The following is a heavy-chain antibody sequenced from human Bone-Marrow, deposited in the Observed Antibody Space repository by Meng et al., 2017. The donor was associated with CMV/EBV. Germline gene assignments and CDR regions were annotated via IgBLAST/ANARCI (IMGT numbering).Heavy chain of an antibody. J-gene: IGHJ6*02. CDR2: INPSGGST. Sequence: ASVKVSCKASGYTFTSYYMHWVRQAPGQGLEWMGIINPSGGSTSYAQKFQGRVTMTRDTSTSTVYMELSSLRSEDTAVYYCAREENYYGSGSYDYYYYGMDVWGQRTTVTVSS. CDR1: GYTFTSYY. CDR3: AREENYYGSGSYDYYYYGMDV. D-gene: IGHD3-10*01. V-gene: IGHV1-46*01.